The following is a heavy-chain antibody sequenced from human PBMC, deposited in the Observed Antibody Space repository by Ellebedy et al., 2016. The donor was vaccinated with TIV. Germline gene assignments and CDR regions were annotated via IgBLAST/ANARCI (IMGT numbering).Heavy chain of an antibody. CDR2: IYYSGST. CDR1: GGSISSYY. V-gene: IGHV4-59*01. CDR3: ARTYYDFWSGFSAPYYFEY. Sequence: MPSETLSLTCTVSGGSISSYYWSWIRQPPGKGLEWIGYIYYSGSTNYNPSLNRLVTISVDTSKNQFSLKLSSVTAADTAVYYCARTYYDFWSGFSAPYYFEYWGQGTLVTVSS. J-gene: IGHJ4*02. D-gene: IGHD3-3*01.